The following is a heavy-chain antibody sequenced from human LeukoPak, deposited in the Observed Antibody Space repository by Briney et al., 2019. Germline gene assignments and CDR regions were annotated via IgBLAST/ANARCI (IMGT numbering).Heavy chain of an antibody. CDR2: IYTSGST. CDR1: GGSISSYY. D-gene: IGHD3-3*01. V-gene: IGHV4-4*07. CDR3: ARSYYDFWSGYQDY. J-gene: IGHJ4*02. Sequence: SETLSLTCTVSGGSISSYYWSWIRQPAGKGLEWIGRIYTSGSTNYNPSLKSRVTMSVDTSKNQFSLKLSSVTAADTAVYYCARSYYDFWSGYQDYWGQGTLVTVSS.